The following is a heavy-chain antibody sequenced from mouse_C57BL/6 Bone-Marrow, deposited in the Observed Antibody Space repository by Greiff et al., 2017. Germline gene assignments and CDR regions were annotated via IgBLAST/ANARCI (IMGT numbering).Heavy chain of an antibody. J-gene: IGHJ3*01. CDR2: IDPETGGT. V-gene: IGHV1-15*01. CDR1: GYTFTDYE. CDR3: TRDYGL. Sequence: VQLQQSGAELVRPGASVTLSCKASGYTFTDYEVHWVKQTPVHGLEWIGAIDPETGGTAYNQKFKGKAILTADKSSSTAYMELRSLTSEDSAVYYCTRDYGLWGQGTLVTVSA. D-gene: IGHD1-1*01.